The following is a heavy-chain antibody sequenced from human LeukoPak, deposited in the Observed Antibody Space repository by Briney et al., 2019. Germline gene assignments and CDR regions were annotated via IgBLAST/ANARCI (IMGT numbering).Heavy chain of an antibody. J-gene: IGHJ4*02. CDR2: IYWNDDK. D-gene: IGHD3-9*01. Sequence: KESGPTLVNPTQTLTLTCTFFGFSLSTSGAGVGWIRQPPGKALEWLALIYWNDDKRYSPSLKSRLTITKDTSKNQVVLTMTNMDPVDTATYFCAHRRHDILTGYLNYFDYWGQGTLVTVSS. CDR1: GFSLSTSGAG. CDR3: AHRRHDILTGYLNYFDY. V-gene: IGHV2-5*01.